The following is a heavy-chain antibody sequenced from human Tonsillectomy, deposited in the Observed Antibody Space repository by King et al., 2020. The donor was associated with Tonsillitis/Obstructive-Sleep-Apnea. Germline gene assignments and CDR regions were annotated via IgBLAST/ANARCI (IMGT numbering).Heavy chain of an antibody. D-gene: IGHD3-16*02. Sequence: VQLVESGGGLVKPGGSLRLSCAASGFTFSNAWMSWVRQAPGKGLEWVGRIKSKTDGGTTDYAAPVKGRFTIPRDDSKNTLYLQMNSLKTEDTAVYYCTPGHRITFGGVIANFDYWGQGTLVTVSS. V-gene: IGHV3-15*01. J-gene: IGHJ4*02. CDR1: GFTFSNAW. CDR2: IKSKTDGGTT. CDR3: TPGHRITFGGVIANFDY.